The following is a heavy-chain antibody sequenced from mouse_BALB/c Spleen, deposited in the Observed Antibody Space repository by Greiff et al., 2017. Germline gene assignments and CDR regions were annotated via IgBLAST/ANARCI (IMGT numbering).Heavy chain of an antibody. D-gene: IGHD2-4*01. V-gene: IGHV1S127*01. J-gene: IGHJ4*01. Sequence: QVQLQQSGPQLVRPGASVKISCKASGYSFTSYWMHWVKQRPGQGLEWIGMIDPSDSETRLNQKFKDKATLTVDKSSSTAYMQLSSPTSEDSAVYYCARFGYDYENYAMDDWGQGTSVTVSS. CDR3: ARFGYDYENYAMDD. CDR1: GYSFTSYW. CDR2: IDPSDSET.